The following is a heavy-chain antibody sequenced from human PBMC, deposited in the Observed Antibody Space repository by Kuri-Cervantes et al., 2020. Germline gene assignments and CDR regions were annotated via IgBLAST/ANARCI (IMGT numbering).Heavy chain of an antibody. Sequence: SGPTLVKPTQTLTLTCTFSGFSLSTRGMRVSWIRQPPGKALEWLARIDWDDDKFYRTSLRTRLTISKDTSKNQVVLTMTNMDPVDTATYYCARISPIAALSVAYDAFDIWGQGTMVTVSS. J-gene: IGHJ3*02. CDR1: GFSLSTRGMR. D-gene: IGHD6-6*01. CDR2: IDWDDDK. CDR3: ARISPIAALSVAYDAFDI. V-gene: IGHV2-70D*14.